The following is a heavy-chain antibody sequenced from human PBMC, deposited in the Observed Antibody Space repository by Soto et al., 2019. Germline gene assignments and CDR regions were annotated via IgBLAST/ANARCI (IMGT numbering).Heavy chain of an antibody. V-gene: IGHV4-61*01. Sequence: SETLSLTCTVSGGSVSSGSYYWSWIRQPPGKGLEWIGYIYYSGSTNYNPSLKSRVTISVDTSKNQFSLKLSSVTAADTAAYYCARLGLRNNYYFDYWGQGTLVTVSS. CDR2: IYYSGST. CDR1: GGSVSSGSYY. D-gene: IGHD5-12*01. J-gene: IGHJ4*02. CDR3: ARLGLRNNYYFDY.